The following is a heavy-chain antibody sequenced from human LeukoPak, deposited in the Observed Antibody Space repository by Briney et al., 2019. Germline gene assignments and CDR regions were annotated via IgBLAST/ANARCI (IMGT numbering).Heavy chain of an antibody. Sequence: PGGSLRLSCAASGFTFSSYWMHWVRQAPGKRLVWVSRINSDGSSTSYADSVKGRFTISRDNAKNTLYLQMNSLRAEDTAVYYCARDAVLRFLEWPSGGFDYWGQGTLVTVSS. CDR3: ARDAVLRFLEWPSGGFDY. CDR2: INSDGSST. J-gene: IGHJ4*02. D-gene: IGHD3-3*01. CDR1: GFTFSSYW. V-gene: IGHV3-74*01.